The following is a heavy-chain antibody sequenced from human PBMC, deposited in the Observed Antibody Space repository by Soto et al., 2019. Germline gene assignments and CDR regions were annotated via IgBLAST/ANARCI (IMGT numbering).Heavy chain of an antibody. CDR2: ISGSGSTV. CDR3: ARNPSGQWVVPLYCDL. V-gene: IGHV3-48*03. D-gene: IGHD6-19*01. J-gene: IGHJ4*02. Sequence: DVQLVESGGDLAQPGGSLRLSCAASGFSISDYEMNWVRQAPGKGLEWVSYISGSGSTVYYADSVKGLFTISRDNAKNSVFLQIDTLRVEDAAIYYCARNPSGQWVVPLYCDLWGQGTLVTVSS. CDR1: GFSISDYE.